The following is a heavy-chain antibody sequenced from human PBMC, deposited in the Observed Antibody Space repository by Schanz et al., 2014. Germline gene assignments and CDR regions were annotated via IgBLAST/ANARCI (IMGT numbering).Heavy chain of an antibody. V-gene: IGHV3-23*01. Sequence: VQLMESGGGLVKPGGSLRLSCAASGFTFSDYYMSWIRQAPGKGLEWVSAISGSGGSTYYADSVKGRFTISRDNSKNTLYLQMNSLRADDTAMYYCARVALPGYSSPRDAFDIWGQGTMVTVSS. D-gene: IGHD5-18*01. CDR1: GFTFSDYY. J-gene: IGHJ3*02. CDR3: ARVALPGYSSPRDAFDI. CDR2: ISGSGGST.